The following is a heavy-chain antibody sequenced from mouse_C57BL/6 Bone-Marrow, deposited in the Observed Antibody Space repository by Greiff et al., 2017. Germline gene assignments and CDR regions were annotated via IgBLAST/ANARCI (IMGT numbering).Heavy chain of an antibody. D-gene: IGHD4-1*01. CDR2: ISNLAYSI. CDR3: ARRGGTGNCDWYFDV. Sequence: DVKLVESGGGLVQPGGSLKLSCAASGFTFSDYGMAWVRQAPRKGPEWVAFISNLAYSIYYADTVTGRFTISRENAKNTLYLEMSSLRSEDTAMYYCARRGGTGNCDWYFDVWGKGTTVTVSS. V-gene: IGHV5-15*04. CDR1: GFTFSDYG. J-gene: IGHJ1*03.